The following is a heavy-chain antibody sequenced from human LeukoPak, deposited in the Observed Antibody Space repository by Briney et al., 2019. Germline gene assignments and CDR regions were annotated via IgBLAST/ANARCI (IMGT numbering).Heavy chain of an antibody. J-gene: IGHJ4*02. CDR3: ARIMTTVTTVEN. Sequence: GGSLRLSCAASGFTFSSYATHWVRQAPGKGLEWVAVISYDGSNKYYADSVKGRYTISRDNAKNSLYLQMNSLRAEDTAVYYCARIMTTVTTVENWGQGTLVTVSS. CDR1: GFTFSSYA. V-gene: IGHV3-30-3*01. CDR2: ISYDGSNK. D-gene: IGHD4-17*01.